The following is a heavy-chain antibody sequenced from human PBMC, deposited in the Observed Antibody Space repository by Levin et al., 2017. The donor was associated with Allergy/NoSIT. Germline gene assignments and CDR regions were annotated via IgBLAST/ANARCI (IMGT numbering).Heavy chain of an antibody. CDR2: IYGGGST. CDR3: ARDLPQGSYGMDV. J-gene: IGHJ6*02. CDR1: GFTVSNSY. Sequence: PGGSLRLSCAASGFTVSNSYMSWVRQAPGKGLEWVSVIYGGGSTYYTDSVKGRFTISRDNSKNTLYLQMNSLRAEDTAVYYCARDLPQGSYGMDVWGQGATVTVSS. V-gene: IGHV3-53*01.